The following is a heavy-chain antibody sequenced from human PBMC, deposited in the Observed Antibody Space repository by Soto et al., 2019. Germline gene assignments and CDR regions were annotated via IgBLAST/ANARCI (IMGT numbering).Heavy chain of an antibody. J-gene: IGHJ6*01. D-gene: IGHD3-10*01. CDR1: GLTVSNAY. CDR3: VRPLPSGRNYGLDV. V-gene: IGHV3-53*01. CDR2: IYDNGTT. Sequence: EVQLVESGGGLIQPGGSLRLSCAASGLTVSNAYMAWVRQAPGMGLEWVSVIYDNGTTYYADSVKGRFTISRDTSTNTLSLQMDSLRAEDTAVYYCVRPLPSGRNYGLDV.